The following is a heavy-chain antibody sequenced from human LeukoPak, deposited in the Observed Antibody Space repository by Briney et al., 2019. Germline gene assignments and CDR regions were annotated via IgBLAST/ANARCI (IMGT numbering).Heavy chain of an antibody. CDR2: ISSSSSYI. V-gene: IGHV3-21*01. CDR3: ARLYCSGGSCYKALDY. CDR1: GFTFSSYS. Sequence: GGSLRLSCAASGFTFSSYSMNWVRQAPGKGLEWVSSISSSSSYIYYADSVKGRFTISRDNAKNSLYLQMNSLRAEDTAVYYCARLYCSGGSCYKALDYWGQGTLVTVSS. J-gene: IGHJ4*02. D-gene: IGHD2-15*01.